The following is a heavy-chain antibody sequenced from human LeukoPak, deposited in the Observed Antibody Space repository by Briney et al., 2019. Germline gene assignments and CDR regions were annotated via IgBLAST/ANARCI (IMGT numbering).Heavy chain of an antibody. Sequence: VASVKVSRKASGGTFSSYAISWVRQAPGQGLEWMGGIIPIFGTANYAQKFQGRVTITTDESTSTAYMELSSLRSEDTAVYYCARQIVVVPAAISWFDPWGQGTLVTVSS. V-gene: IGHV1-69*05. CDR1: GGTFSSYA. CDR3: ARQIVVVPAAISWFDP. J-gene: IGHJ5*02. CDR2: IIPIFGTA. D-gene: IGHD2-2*01.